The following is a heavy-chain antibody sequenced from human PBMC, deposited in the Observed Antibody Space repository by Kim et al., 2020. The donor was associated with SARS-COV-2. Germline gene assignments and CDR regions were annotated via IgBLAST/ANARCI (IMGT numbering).Heavy chain of an antibody. J-gene: IGHJ2*01. Sequence: SETLSLTCTVSGGSISSSSYYWGWIRQPPGKGLEWIGSIYYSGSTYYNPSLKSRVTISVDTSKNQFSLKLSSVTAADTAVYYCARDYYDSSGYYYGTVVSWWYFDLWGRGTLVTVSS. CDR3: ARDYYDSSGYYYGTVVSWWYFDL. CDR2: IYYSGST. V-gene: IGHV4-39*02. CDR1: GGSISSSSYY. D-gene: IGHD3-22*01.